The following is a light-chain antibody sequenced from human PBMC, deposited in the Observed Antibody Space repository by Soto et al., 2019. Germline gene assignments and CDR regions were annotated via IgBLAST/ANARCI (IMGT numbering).Light chain of an antibody. Sequence: DIQMTQSPSTLSASVGDRVTITCRASQSISSWLAWYQQKPGKAPKLLIYDASSLESGVPSRLSGSGSGTEFTLTISSLQSEDFAVYYCQQYNNWPPITFGQGTRLE. CDR2: DAS. J-gene: IGKJ5*01. V-gene: IGKV1-5*01. CDR1: QSISSW. CDR3: QQYNNWPPIT.